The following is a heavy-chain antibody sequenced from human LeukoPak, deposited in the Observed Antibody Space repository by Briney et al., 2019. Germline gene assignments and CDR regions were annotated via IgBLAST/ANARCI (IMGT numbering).Heavy chain of an antibody. CDR1: GFTFSSYA. Sequence: PGGSLRLSCAASGFTFSSYAMHWVRQAPGKGLEWVAVISYDGSNKYYADSVKGRFTISRDNSKNTLYLQMNSLRAEDTAVYYCARDRIFSYFDYWGQGTLVTVSS. D-gene: IGHD1-14*01. V-gene: IGHV3-30-3*01. J-gene: IGHJ4*02. CDR3: ARDRIFSYFDY. CDR2: ISYDGSNK.